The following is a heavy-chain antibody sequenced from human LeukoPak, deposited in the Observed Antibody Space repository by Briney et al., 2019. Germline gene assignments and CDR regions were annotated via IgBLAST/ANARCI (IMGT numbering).Heavy chain of an antibody. J-gene: IGHJ4*02. CDR3: ARDVSGSGYSHY. CDR1: GFTFSRNW. CDR2: IRQDGNEK. V-gene: IGHV3-7*01. Sequence: GGSLRLSCEASGFTFSRNWMTWVRQAPGKGLEWVANIRQDGNEKYYVDSVKGRFTISRDDAKNSLYLQMNSLRAEDTAVYYCARDVSGSGYSHYWGQGTLVTVSS. D-gene: IGHD3-22*01.